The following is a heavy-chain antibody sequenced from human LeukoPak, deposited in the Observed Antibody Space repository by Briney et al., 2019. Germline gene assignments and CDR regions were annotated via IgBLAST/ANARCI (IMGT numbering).Heavy chain of an antibody. Sequence: SETLSLTCAVYIDSFTNYYWNWIRQTPGKGLEWIGEVNDSGGTNINPSLRSRVILSVDTSKNQFSLKLISVTAADTAVYYCAKGLRYLSFNDAFDIWGQGTMVTVSS. CDR1: IDSFTNYY. CDR2: VNDSGGT. V-gene: IGHV4-34*01. CDR3: AKGLRYLSFNDAFDI. J-gene: IGHJ3*02. D-gene: IGHD3-9*01.